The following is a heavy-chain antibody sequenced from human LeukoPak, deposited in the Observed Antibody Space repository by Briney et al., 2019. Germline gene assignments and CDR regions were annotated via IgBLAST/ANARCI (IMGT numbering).Heavy chain of an antibody. V-gene: IGHV4-31*03. D-gene: IGHD2-2*02. J-gene: IGHJ6*02. CDR1: GGSISSGGYY. Sequence: SETLSLTCTVSGGSISSGGYYWSWIRQHPGKGLEWIGYIYYSGSTYYNPSLKSRVTISVDTSKNQFSLKLSSVTAADTAVYYCARDHLGYCSSTSCYTSSYYYGMDVWGQGTTVTVSS. CDR2: IYYSGST. CDR3: ARDHLGYCSSTSCYTSSYYYGMDV.